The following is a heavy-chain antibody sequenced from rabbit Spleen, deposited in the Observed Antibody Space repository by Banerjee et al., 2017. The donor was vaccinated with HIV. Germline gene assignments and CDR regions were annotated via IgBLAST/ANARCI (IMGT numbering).Heavy chain of an antibody. CDR2: IWTGSSGTT. D-gene: IGHD8-1*01. Sequence: QEQLEESGGGLVKPGGTLTLTCKASGIDFSSYYYMCWVRQAPGKGLEWIGCIWTGSSGTTYYASWAKGRFTISQTSSTTVTLQMTRLTAADTATYFCARDEAGNSYYYALWGPGTLVTVS. CDR1: GIDFSSYYY. J-gene: IGHJ4*01. V-gene: IGHV1S45*01. CDR3: ARDEAGNSYYYAL.